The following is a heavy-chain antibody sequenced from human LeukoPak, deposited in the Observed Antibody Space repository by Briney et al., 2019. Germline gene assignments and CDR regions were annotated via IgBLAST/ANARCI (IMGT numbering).Heavy chain of an antibody. J-gene: IGHJ3*02. CDR2: IAVTT. Sequence: PGGSLRLSCAASGLPFRNYAMNWVRQAPGRGLEWVLSIAVTTNYADSVQGRFTISRDNSKSTLYLQMNSLRVEDTAVYYCAKSWRSFSSSGYYAFDIWGQGTMVTVSS. D-gene: IGHD3-22*01. CDR3: AKSWRSFSSSGYYAFDI. V-gene: IGHV3-23*01. CDR1: GLPFRNYA.